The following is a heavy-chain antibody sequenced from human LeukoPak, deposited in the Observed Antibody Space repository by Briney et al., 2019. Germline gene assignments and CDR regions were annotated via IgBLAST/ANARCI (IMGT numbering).Heavy chain of an antibody. V-gene: IGHV3-66*01. CDR1: GFTVSSNY. Sequence: GGSLRLSCAASGFTVSSNYMSWVRQAPGKGLEWVSVIYSGGSTYYTDSVKGRFTISRDNAKNSLYLQMNSLRVEDTAVYYCAREGGMFRLGGQDVWAQGPRVPV. D-gene: IGHD3-16*01. CDR2: IYSGGST. CDR3: AREGGMFRLGGQDV. J-gene: IGHJ6*02.